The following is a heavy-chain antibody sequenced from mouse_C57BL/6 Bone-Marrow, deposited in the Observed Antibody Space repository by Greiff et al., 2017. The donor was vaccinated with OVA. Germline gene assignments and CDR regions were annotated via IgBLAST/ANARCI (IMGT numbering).Heavy chain of an antibody. V-gene: IGHV1-82*01. CDR2: IYPGDGDT. J-gene: IGHJ2*01. CDR3: AREGGSRSY. D-gene: IGHD1-1*02. CDR1: GYAFSSSW. Sequence: QVQLQQSGPELVKPGASVKISCKASGYAFSSSWMNWVKQRPGKGLEWIGRIYPGDGDTNYNGKFKGKATLTADKSSSTAYMQLSSLTSEDSAVYFCAREGGSRSYWGQGTTLTVSS.